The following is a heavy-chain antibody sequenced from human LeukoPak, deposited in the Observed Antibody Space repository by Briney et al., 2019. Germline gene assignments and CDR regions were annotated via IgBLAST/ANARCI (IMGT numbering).Heavy chain of an antibody. CDR2: INWNGETT. Sequence: GGALRLYCAASGLSFEDNGMSWVRQAPGKGLEWVSGINWNGETTGYVDSVKGRFTISRDNAKNSLYLQMNGLGAEDTALYYCATHSYYYGSGSYPHYLDYWGQGTLVTVSS. D-gene: IGHD3-10*01. CDR1: GLSFEDNG. J-gene: IGHJ4*02. CDR3: ATHSYYYGSGSYPHYLDY. V-gene: IGHV3-20*04.